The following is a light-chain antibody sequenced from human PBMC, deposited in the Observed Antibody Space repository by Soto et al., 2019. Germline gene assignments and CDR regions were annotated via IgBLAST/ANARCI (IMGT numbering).Light chain of an antibody. CDR2: RNN. V-gene: IGLV1-47*01. CDR1: SSNIESNY. CDR3: AAWDGSLSGLV. Sequence: QSVLTQPPSASGTPGQRVTISCSGSSSNIESNYVYWYQQLPGTAPKLLIYRNNQRPSGVPDRFSGSKSGTSASLAISGLRSEDEADYYCAAWDGSLSGLVFGGGTKVTVL. J-gene: IGLJ2*01.